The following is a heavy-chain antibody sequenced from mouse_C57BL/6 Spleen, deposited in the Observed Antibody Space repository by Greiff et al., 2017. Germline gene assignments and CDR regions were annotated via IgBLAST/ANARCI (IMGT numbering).Heavy chain of an antibody. D-gene: IGHD2-1*01. CDR2: ILPGSGGT. CDR3: AGPLYYGKGGWFAY. Sequence: LLESGAELMKPGASVKLSCKATGYTFTGSWMKWVKQRPGKGLEWIGGILPGSGGTNYNEKFKGKATFTADTSSNTAYMQLSSLTSEDSAFYYGAGPLYYGKGGWFAYWGQGALVTVSA. J-gene: IGHJ3*01. CDR1: GYTFTGSW. V-gene: IGHV1-9*01.